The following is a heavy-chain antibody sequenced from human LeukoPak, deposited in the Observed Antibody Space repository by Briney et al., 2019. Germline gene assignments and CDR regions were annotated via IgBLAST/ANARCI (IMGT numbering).Heavy chain of an antibody. CDR2: ISGSGGST. CDR3: AKDELTMIVVGDYGMDV. D-gene: IGHD3-22*01. V-gene: IGHV3-23*01. J-gene: IGHJ6*02. Sequence: GGSLRLSCAASGFTFSSYAMSWVRQAPGKGLEWVSAISGSGGSTYYADSVKGRFTISRDNSKNTLYLQMNSLRAEDTAVYYCAKDELTMIVVGDYGMDVWGQGTTVTVPS. CDR1: GFTFSSYA.